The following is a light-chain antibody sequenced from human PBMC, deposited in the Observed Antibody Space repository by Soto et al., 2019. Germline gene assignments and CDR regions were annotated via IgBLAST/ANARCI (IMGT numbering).Light chain of an antibody. Sequence: DIQMTQSPSSLSASVGDRVTIGCWGCWAIIMYLAWYQQKPGKIPNLLIYAASTLQAGVPSRFSGSGSETDFTLTISNLQPECVAAYYCQKYNSAPLTFGGGTKVDNK. CDR3: QKYNSAPLT. CDR2: AAS. CDR1: WAIIMY. V-gene: IGKV1-27*01. J-gene: IGKJ4*01.